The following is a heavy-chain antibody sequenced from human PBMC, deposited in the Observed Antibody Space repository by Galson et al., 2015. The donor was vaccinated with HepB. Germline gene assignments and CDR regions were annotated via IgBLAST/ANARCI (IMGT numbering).Heavy chain of an antibody. J-gene: IGHJ6*02. D-gene: IGHD6-19*01. Sequence: SLRLSCAASGFTFSSYAMSWVRRAPGKGLEWVSAISGSGGSTYYADSVKGRFTISRDNSKNTLYLQMNSLRAEDTAVYYCAKDQMAVAGTRYYGMDVWGQGTTVTVSS. CDR3: AKDQMAVAGTRYYGMDV. V-gene: IGHV3-23*01. CDR2: ISGSGGST. CDR1: GFTFSSYA.